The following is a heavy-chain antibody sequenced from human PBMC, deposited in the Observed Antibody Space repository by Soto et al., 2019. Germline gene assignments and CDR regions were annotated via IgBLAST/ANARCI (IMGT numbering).Heavy chain of an antibody. D-gene: IGHD6-19*01. Sequence: QLQLQESGPGLVKPSETLSLTCTVSGGSISSSSYYWGWIRQPPGKGLEWIGSIYYGGSTYYNPSLKSRVIISVDTCKIQFSLKLSSVTAAVTAVYDCARHDGGGWLFPTDYFDYWGQGTLVTVSS. CDR3: ARHDGGGWLFPTDYFDY. CDR1: GGSISSSSYY. V-gene: IGHV4-39*01. J-gene: IGHJ4*02. CDR2: IYYGGST.